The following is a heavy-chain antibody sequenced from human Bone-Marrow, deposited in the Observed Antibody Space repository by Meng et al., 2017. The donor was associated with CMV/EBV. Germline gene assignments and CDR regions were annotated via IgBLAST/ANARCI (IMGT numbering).Heavy chain of an antibody. D-gene: IGHD5-12*01. Sequence: SESMSLTCAVHGGSFSGYYWNWIRQPPGKGLEWIGEINHSGSTNYNPSLKSRVTISVDTSKNQFSLKLSSVTAADTAVYYCARDPWNYYYYGMDVWGQGTTVTVSS. CDR2: INHSGST. J-gene: IGHJ6*02. CDR3: ARDPWNYYYYGMDV. V-gene: IGHV4-34*01. CDR1: GGSFSGYY.